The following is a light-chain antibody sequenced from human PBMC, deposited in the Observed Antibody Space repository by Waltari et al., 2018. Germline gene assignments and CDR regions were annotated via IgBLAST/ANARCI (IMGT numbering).Light chain of an antibody. J-gene: IGLJ2*01. V-gene: IGLV2-23*02. Sequence: QSALTQPASVSGSPGQSITISCSGTGSDVGSYNLVSWYQQHPGKAPKLIIYEVNMRPSGFSYRFSGSKSGVTASLTISGLQAEDEAVYFCCSFATNSIVIFGGGTKLTVL. CDR1: GSDVGSYNL. CDR2: EVN. CDR3: CSFATNSIVI.